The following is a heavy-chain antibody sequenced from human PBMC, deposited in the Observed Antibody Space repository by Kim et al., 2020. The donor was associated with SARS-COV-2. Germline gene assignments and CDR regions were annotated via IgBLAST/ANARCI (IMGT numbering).Heavy chain of an antibody. J-gene: IGHJ4*02. V-gene: IGHV3-30*01. CDR3: ARGYYYGSGSYSTNFDY. D-gene: IGHD3-10*01. Sequence: VKGRFTISRDNSKTPLYLQMNSLRAEDTAVYYCARGYYYGSGSYSTNFDYWGQGTLVTVSS.